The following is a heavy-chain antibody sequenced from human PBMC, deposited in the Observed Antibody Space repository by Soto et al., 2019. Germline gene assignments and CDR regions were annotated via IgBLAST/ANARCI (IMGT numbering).Heavy chain of an antibody. CDR1: GVSISSNNW. CDR2: IYHSGSP. D-gene: IGHD3-10*01. V-gene: IGHV4-4*02. J-gene: IGHJ6*02. Sequence: QVQLQESGPQLVKPSGTLSLTCAVSGVSISSNNWWSWVRQPPGKGLEWIGDIYHSGSPDYSPSLKSRVTISVDNSKNQFSLKLTSVTAADTAVYYCARRGASGIDSSYYYGMDVWGQGTTVTVSS. CDR3: ARRGASGIDSSYYYGMDV.